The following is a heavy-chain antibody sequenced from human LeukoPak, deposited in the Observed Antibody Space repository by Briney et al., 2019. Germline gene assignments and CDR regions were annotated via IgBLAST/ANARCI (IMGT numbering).Heavy chain of an antibody. J-gene: IGHJ4*02. CDR1: GFTFSSYA. Sequence: GGSLRLSCAASGFTFSSYAMSWVRQAPGKGLEWVSAISGSGGSTYYADSVKGRFTISRDNSKNTLYLQMNSLRAEDTAVYYCARRGSGSYSTRWYFDYWGQGTLVTVSS. CDR3: ARRGSGSYSTRWYFDY. V-gene: IGHV3-23*01. D-gene: IGHD1-26*01. CDR2: ISGSGGST.